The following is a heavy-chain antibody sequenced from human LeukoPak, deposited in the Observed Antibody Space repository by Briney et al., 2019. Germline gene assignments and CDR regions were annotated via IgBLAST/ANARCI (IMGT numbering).Heavy chain of an antibody. Sequence: PSETLSLTCTVSGGSISSYYWSWIRQPPGKGLEWSGYIYYSGSTNYNPSLKSRVTISVDTSKNQFSLKLSSVTAADTAVYYCARRAGDYFDYWGQGTLVTVSS. J-gene: IGHJ4*02. CDR1: GGSISSYY. D-gene: IGHD1-14*01. CDR3: ARRAGDYFDY. V-gene: IGHV4-59*08. CDR2: IYYSGST.